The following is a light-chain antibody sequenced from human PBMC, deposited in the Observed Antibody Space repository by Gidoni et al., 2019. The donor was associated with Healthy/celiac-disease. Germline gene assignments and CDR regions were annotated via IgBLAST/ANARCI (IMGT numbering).Light chain of an antibody. J-gene: IGKJ5*01. CDR2: DAS. CDR3: QQRSTIT. CDR1: QSVSSY. V-gene: IGKV3-11*01. Sequence: EIVLTQSPATLSLSPGESATLSCRASQSVSSYLAWYQQKPGQAPRLLIYDASNRATGIPAMFSGSGSGTDFTLTISSLEPEDFSVYYCQQRSTITFXQXTRLEIK.